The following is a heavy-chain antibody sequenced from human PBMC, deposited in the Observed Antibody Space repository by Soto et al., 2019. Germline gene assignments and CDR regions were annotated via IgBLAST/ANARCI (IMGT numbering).Heavy chain of an antibody. CDR2: ISSSSSYI. V-gene: IGHV3-21*01. CDR1: GFTFSSYS. CDR3: ARDDSGLLWFGELLFRGYYFDY. Sequence: GGSLRLSCAASGFTFSSYSMNWVRQAPGKGLEWVSSISSSSSYIYYADSVKGRFTISRDNAKNSLYLQMNSLRAEDTAVYYCARDDSGLLWFGELLFRGYYFDYWGQGTMVTVYS. D-gene: IGHD3-10*01. J-gene: IGHJ4*02.